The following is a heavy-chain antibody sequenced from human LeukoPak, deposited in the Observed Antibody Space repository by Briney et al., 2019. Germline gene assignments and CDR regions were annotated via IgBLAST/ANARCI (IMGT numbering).Heavy chain of an antibody. CDR1: GGSISSGSYY. CDR3: ARHGVGADDY. J-gene: IGHJ4*02. D-gene: IGHD1-26*01. Sequence: SETLSLTCTVSGGSISSGSYYWSWIRQPAGKGLEWIGRIYTSGSTNYNPSLKSRVTISVDTSKNQFSLKLSSVTAADTAVYYCARHGVGADDYWGQGTLVTVSS. CDR2: IYTSGST. V-gene: IGHV4-61*02.